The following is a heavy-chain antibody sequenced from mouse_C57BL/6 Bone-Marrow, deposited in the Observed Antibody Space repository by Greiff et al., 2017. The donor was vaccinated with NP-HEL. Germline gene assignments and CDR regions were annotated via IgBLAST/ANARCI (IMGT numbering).Heavy chain of an antibody. Sequence: EVQLQESGPALVKPSQTVSLPCTVTGYSITNGNHWWNWIRQVSGSKLEWIGYISSSGSTASNPSLKSRISITRDTSKNQLFLQLNSVTTEDIATYYCARDQGAYYSNYFYWYFDVWGTGTTVTVSS. CDR1: GYSITNGNHW. CDR2: ISSSGST. CDR3: ARDQGAYYSNYFYWYFDV. D-gene: IGHD2-5*01. V-gene: IGHV3-4*01. J-gene: IGHJ1*03.